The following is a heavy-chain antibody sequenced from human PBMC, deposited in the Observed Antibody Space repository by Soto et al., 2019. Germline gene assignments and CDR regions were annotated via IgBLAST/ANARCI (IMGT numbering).Heavy chain of an antibody. CDR2: IFSDNER. J-gene: IGHJ6*02. D-gene: IGHD4-17*01. CDR3: GRVNADSYECYYGMDF. V-gene: IGHV2-26*01. Sequence: QVTLKESGPVLVKPPETLTLTCTVSGFSLTTGRMGVSWIRQSPGKAMEWLAHIFSDNERSYSTSMQGRLTISKDSSRSQVVLSMTNLDPVDSGTYYCGRVNADSYECYYGMDFWGQGTTVTVSS. CDR1: GFSLTTGRMG.